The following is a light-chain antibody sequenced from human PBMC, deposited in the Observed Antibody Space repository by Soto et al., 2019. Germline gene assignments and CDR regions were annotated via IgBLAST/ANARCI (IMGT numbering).Light chain of an antibody. V-gene: IGLV1-51*01. CDR1: SSNIGNNY. CDR2: DST. Sequence: QSVLTQPPSVSAAPGQKVTISCSGSSSNIGNNYVSWYQQLPGTAPKLLIYDSTQRPSGIPDRFSGSKSGTSATLGITGLQTGDEADDYCGTWDSSLSAGVFGGGTKLTVL. J-gene: IGLJ3*02. CDR3: GTWDSSLSAGV.